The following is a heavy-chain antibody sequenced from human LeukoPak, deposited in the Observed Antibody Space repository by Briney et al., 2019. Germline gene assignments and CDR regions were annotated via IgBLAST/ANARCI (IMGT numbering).Heavy chain of an antibody. V-gene: IGHV1-46*01. CDR1: GYTFTSYY. J-gene: IGHJ4*02. CDR3: ARGPGPSSGSGWYFDY. Sequence: ASVKVTCKASGYTFTSYYMHWVRQAPGQGLEWMGIINPSGGSTSYAQKFQGRVTMTRDTSTSTVYMELSSLRSEDTAVYYCARGPGPSSGSGWYFDYWGQGTLVTVSS. D-gene: IGHD6-19*01. CDR2: INPSGGST.